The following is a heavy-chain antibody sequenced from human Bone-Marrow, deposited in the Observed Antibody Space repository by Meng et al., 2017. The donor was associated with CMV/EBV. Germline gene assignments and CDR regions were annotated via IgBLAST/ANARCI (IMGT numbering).Heavy chain of an antibody. J-gene: IGHJ4*02. CDR2: INPNSGGT. Sequence: ASVKVSCKASGYTFTGYYMHWVRQAPGQGLEWMGWINPNSGGTNYAQKFQGRVTMTRDTSISTAYMELRSLRSEDTAVYYCVVNLGDYSNYASSFDYWGQGTLVTVSS. CDR1: GYTFTGYY. D-gene: IGHD4-11*01. CDR3: VVNLGDYSNYASSFDY. V-gene: IGHV1-2*02.